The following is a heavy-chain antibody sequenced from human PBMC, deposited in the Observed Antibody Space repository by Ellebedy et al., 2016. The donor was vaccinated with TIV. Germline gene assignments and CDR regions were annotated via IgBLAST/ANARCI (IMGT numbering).Heavy chain of an antibody. Sequence: KVSCKGSGYSFTSYWIGWVRQMPGKGLEWMGIIYPDDSDTTYSPSFQGQVTISADKSISTAYLQWSSLKASDTAIYYCARRSSGYCSGGSCYSQHFDYWGQGTLVTVSS. D-gene: IGHD2-15*01. CDR3: ARRSSGYCSGGSCYSQHFDY. CDR2: IYPDDSDT. V-gene: IGHV5-51*01. J-gene: IGHJ4*02. CDR1: GYSFTSYW.